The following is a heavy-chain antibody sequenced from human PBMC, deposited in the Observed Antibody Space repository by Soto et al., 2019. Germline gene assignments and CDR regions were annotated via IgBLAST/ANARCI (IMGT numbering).Heavy chain of an antibody. V-gene: IGHV3-30-3*01. D-gene: IGHD3-22*01. CDR3: ATVSDSSGFFTAFNY. J-gene: IGHJ4*02. Sequence: GGSLRLSCAASGFTFSNYAMRWVRQALGKGLEWVAVISYDGTNKYYADSVKGRFTISRDNSRNTLYLQMDSLRVEDTAVYYCATVSDSSGFFTAFNYWGQGTLVTVSS. CDR2: ISYDGTNK. CDR1: GFTFSNYA.